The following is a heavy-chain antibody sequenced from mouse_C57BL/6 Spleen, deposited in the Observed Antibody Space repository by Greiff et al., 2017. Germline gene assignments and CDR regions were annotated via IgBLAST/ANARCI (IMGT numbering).Heavy chain of an antibody. CDR3: ARDYYGSSFDY. CDR2: INPNNGGT. J-gene: IGHJ2*01. V-gene: IGHV1-22*01. CDR1: GYTFTDYN. D-gene: IGHD1-1*01. Sequence: VQLKQSGPELVKPGASVKMSCKASGYTFTDYNMHWVKQSHGKSLEWIGYINPNNGGTSYNQKFKGKATLTVNKSSSTAYMELRSLTSEDSAVYYCARDYYGSSFDYWGKGTTLTVSS.